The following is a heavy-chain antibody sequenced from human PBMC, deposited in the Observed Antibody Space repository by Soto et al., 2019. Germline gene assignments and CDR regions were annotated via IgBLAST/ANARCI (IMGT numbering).Heavy chain of an antibody. CDR1: GFTFSNFA. CDR3: TTDADIAVADLYYFDY. D-gene: IGHD6-19*01. CDR2: ISGSGGST. Sequence: GGSLRLSCAASGFTFSNFAMNWVRQAPGKGLEWVSAISGSGGSTYYADSVKGRFTISRDNSKNTLYLQMNSLKTEDTAVYYCTTDADIAVADLYYFDYWGQGTLVTVSS. V-gene: IGHV3-23*01. J-gene: IGHJ4*02.